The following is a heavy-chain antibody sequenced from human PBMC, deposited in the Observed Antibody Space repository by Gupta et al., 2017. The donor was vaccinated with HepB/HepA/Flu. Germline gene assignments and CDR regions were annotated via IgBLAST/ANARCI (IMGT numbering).Heavy chain of an antibody. V-gene: IGHV3-23*01. Sequence: EVQLLESGGGLVQPGGSLRLSCSASAFTLRDYSMSWVRQAPGKGLEWVSAVRKSHEDTHYADSVRGRFTISRDNSKNTLYLQMNNLRAEDTAVYYCAKCIPYGTGWYGSNWFDPWGQGTLVTVSS. J-gene: IGHJ5*02. CDR1: AFTLRDYS. CDR3: AKCIPYGTGWYGSNWFDP. CDR2: VRKSHEDT. D-gene: IGHD6-13*01.